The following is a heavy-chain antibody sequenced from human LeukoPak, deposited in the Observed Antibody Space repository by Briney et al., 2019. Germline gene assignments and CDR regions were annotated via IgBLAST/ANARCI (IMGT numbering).Heavy chain of an antibody. Sequence: ASVKVSCKATSRISWVRQAPGQGLEWMGWIGSYGGDTYYAQKFQGRVTVTTDTSTSTVYMELRSLRSDDTAVYYCARDLWDFYDDSGYYRDFDSWGQGTLVTVSS. D-gene: IGHD3-22*01. CDR2: IGSYGGDT. CDR3: ARDLWDFYDDSGYYRDFDS. J-gene: IGHJ5*01. V-gene: IGHV1-18*01. CDR1: TSR.